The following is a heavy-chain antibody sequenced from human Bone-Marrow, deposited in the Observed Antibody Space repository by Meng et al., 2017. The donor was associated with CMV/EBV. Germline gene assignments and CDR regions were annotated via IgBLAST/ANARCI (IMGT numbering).Heavy chain of an antibody. CDR1: GGSFSGYY. V-gene: IGHV4-34*01. CDR2: INHSGST. D-gene: IGHD2-21*01. J-gene: IGHJ4*02. CDR3: AKCGWFCLES. Sequence: SEPLSLTCAVYGGSFSGYYWSWIRQPPGKGLEWIGEINHSGSTNYNPSLKSRVTISVDTSKRQFSLTLTSVTAADKAVYFFAKCGWFCLESWGQGILVTVSS.